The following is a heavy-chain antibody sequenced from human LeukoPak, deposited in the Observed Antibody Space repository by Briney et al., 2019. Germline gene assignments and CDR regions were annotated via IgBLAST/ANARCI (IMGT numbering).Heavy chain of an antibody. CDR3: ARDDSSGYSTLGY. V-gene: IGHV4-59*11. CDR1: GGSISSHY. J-gene: IGHJ4*02. CDR2: IYYSGST. D-gene: IGHD3-22*01. Sequence: PSETLSLTCTVSGGSISSHYWSWIRQPPGKGLEGIGDIYYSGSTNYNHSLKSRVTISLDTSKNQFSLRLSSVTAADTAVYYCARDDSSGYSTLGYWGQGTLGTVSS.